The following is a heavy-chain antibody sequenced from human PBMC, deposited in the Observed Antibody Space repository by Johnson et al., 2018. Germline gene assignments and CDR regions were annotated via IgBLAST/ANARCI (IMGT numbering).Heavy chain of an antibody. Sequence: VQLQESGGGLVQPGGSLRLSCAASGFTFSSYWMHWVRQAPGKGLVWVSRINSDGSSTSYADSVKGRFTISRDNAKNTLYLQMNSLRAEDTAVYYCARGGSSSWVAAFDIWGQGTMVTVSS. V-gene: IGHV3-74*01. J-gene: IGHJ3*02. CDR1: GFTFSSYW. CDR2: INSDGSST. D-gene: IGHD6-6*01. CDR3: ARGGSSSWVAAFDI.